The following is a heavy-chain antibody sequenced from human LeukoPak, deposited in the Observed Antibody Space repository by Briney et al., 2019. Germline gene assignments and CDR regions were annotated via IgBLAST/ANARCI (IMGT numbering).Heavy chain of an antibody. Sequence: SETLSLTCAVYGGSFSGYYWSWMRQPPGKGLEWIGEINHSGSTNYNPSLKSRVTISVDTSKNQFSLKLSSVTAADTAVYYCARVKSFYCSSTSCYTGDNWFDPWGQGTLVTVSS. D-gene: IGHD2-2*02. CDR2: INHSGST. CDR1: GGSFSGYY. CDR3: ARVKSFYCSSTSCYTGDNWFDP. V-gene: IGHV4-34*01. J-gene: IGHJ5*02.